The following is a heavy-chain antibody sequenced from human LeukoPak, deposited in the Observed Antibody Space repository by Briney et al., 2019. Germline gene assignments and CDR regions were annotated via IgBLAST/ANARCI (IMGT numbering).Heavy chain of an antibody. V-gene: IGHV1-69*02. CDR1: GGTFSSYT. D-gene: IGHD3-22*01. Sequence: ASVKVSCKASGGTFSSYTISWVRQAPGQGLEWMGRIIPILGIANYAQKFQGRVTITADKSTSTVYMELSSLRSEDTAVYYCARGSLNDSSGYYLNWFDPWGQGTLVTVSS. J-gene: IGHJ5*02. CDR3: ARGSLNDSSGYYLNWFDP. CDR2: IIPILGIA.